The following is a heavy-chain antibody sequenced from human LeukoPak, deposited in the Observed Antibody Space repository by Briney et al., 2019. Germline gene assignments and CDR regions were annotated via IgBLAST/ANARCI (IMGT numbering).Heavy chain of an antibody. CDR3: AKEWNNWNYENCFDS. Sequence: GGSLRLSCAASRCTFNTYGMHWVRQAPGKGLEWAAFIRFDGSDKYYADSVKGRFTISRDTSKSTLYLQMNSLRGEDTAVYYCAKEWNNWNYENCFDSWGQGTLVTVSS. V-gene: IGHV3-30*02. J-gene: IGHJ5*01. CDR1: RCTFNTYG. CDR2: IRFDGSDK. D-gene: IGHD1-7*01.